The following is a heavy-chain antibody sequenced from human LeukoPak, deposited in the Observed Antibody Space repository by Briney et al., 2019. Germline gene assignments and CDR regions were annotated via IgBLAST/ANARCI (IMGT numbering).Heavy chain of an antibody. CDR3: ARDSNKYYYYYMDV. CDR2: ISYDGSNK. Sequence: GRSLRLSCAASGFTFSSYAMHWVRQAPGKGLEWVAVISYDGSNKYYADSVKGRFTISRDNSKNTLYLQMNSLRAGDTAVYYCARDSNKYYYYYMDVWGKGTTVTVSS. V-gene: IGHV3-30*01. CDR1: GFTFSSYA. J-gene: IGHJ6*03. D-gene: IGHD1/OR15-1a*01.